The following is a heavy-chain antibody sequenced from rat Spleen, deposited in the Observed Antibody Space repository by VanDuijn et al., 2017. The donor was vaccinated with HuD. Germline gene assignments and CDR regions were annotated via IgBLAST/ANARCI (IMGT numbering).Heavy chain of an antibody. CDR1: GFTFSDYY. V-gene: IGHV5-29*01. CDR3: AREDHHVVTWYYFDY. D-gene: IGHD1-1*01. CDR2: ISSDGGRS. Sequence: EVQLVESDGGLVQPGRSLKLSCAASGFTFSDYYMAWVRQAPTKGLEWVATISSDGGRSFDRDSVKGRFTISRDNAKNTQYLQMDSLRSEDTATYYCAREDHHVVTWYYFDYWGQGVMVTVSS. J-gene: IGHJ2*01.